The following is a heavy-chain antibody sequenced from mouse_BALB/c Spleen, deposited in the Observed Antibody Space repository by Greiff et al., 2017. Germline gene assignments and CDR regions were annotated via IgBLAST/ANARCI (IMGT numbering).Heavy chain of an antibody. Sequence: EVKLQESGAELVKPGASVKLSCTASGFNSKDTYMHWVKQRPEQGLEWIGRIDPANGNTKYDPKFQGKATITADTSSNTAYLQLSSLTSEDTAVYYCAREGNGNLYYYAMDYWGQGTSVTVSS. CDR3: AREGNGNLYYYAMDY. J-gene: IGHJ4*01. CDR2: IDPANGNT. V-gene: IGHV14-3*02. D-gene: IGHD2-1*01. CDR1: GFNSKDTY.